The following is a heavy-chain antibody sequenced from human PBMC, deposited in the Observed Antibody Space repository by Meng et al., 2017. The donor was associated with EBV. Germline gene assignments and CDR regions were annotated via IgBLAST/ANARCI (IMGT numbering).Heavy chain of an antibody. J-gene: IGHJ4*02. CDR2: AHYSGRT. CDR1: GDSISSFYY. V-gene: IGHV4-39*01. D-gene: IGHD5/OR15-5a*01. Sequence: QLHLQESGPGQVKPSEPLSSPGPFLGDSISSFYYWAWLRQPPGRGLEGIGSAHYSGRTYYSPSLRSRVTVSIDTSKNQFSLRLTSVTAADTALYYCARPFPSIVSPRLDPFGDWGQGALVTVSS. CDR3: ARPFPSIVSPRLDPFGD.